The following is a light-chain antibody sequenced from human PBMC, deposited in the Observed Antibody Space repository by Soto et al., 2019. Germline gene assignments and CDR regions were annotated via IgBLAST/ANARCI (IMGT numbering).Light chain of an antibody. Sequence: EIVMTQSPATLSVSPGETATLSCGASQSVNSNLAWYQQKPGQAPRLLISDASTRAAGLPARFSGSGSGTEFTLTISSLQSEDFAVYFCQQSNNWPKTFGQGTKVDIK. V-gene: IGKV3-15*01. CDR2: DAS. J-gene: IGKJ1*01. CDR1: QSVNSN. CDR3: QQSNNWPKT.